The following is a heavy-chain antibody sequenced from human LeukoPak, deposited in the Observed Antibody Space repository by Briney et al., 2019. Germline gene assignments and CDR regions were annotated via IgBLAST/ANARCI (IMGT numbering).Heavy chain of an antibody. CDR1: GGTFSSYA. D-gene: IGHD2-15*01. J-gene: IGHJ4*02. CDR3: VVVVVAATPFLDY. Sequence: SVKVSCKASGGTFSSYAISWVRQAPGQGLEWMGGIIPIFGTANYAQKFQGRVTITADESTSTAYMELSSLRSEDTAVYYCVVVVVAATPFLDYWGQGTLVTVSS. CDR2: IIPIFGTA. V-gene: IGHV1-69*13.